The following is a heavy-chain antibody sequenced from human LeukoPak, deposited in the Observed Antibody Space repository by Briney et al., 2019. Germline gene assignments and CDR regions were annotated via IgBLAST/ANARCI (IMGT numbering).Heavy chain of an antibody. Sequence: SETLSLTCAVYGGSFSGYYWSWIRQPPGKGLEWIGEINHSGSTNYNPSLKSRVTISVDTSKNQFSLKLSSVTAADTAVYYCARRIPYGKPFDYWGQGTLVTVSS. CDR3: ARRIPYGKPFDY. V-gene: IGHV4-34*01. CDR2: INHSGST. J-gene: IGHJ4*02. D-gene: IGHD4-17*01. CDR1: GGSFSGYY.